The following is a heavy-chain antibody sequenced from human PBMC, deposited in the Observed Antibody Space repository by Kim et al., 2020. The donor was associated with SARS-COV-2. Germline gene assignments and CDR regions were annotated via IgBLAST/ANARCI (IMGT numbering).Heavy chain of an antibody. D-gene: IGHD3-10*01. CDR1: GYTFTTFA. Sequence: ASVKVSCKASGYTFTTFAIHWVRQAPGQSPEWMGWINAGNGNTEYSQRFQSRVTITRETSASTAYLELSSLTSEDTAVYYCARGAAGVSYHTYWGQGTLV. J-gene: IGHJ4*02. CDR2: INAGNGNT. V-gene: IGHV1-3*01. CDR3: ARGAAGVSYHTY.